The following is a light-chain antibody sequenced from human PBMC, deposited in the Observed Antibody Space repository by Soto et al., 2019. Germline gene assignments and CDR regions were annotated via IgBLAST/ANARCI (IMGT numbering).Light chain of an antibody. CDR1: SSNIGSNI. J-gene: IGLJ2*01. V-gene: IGLV1-44*01. CDR3: AAWDDSLNGPV. CDR2: SNN. Sequence: QSVLTQPPSASGTPGQRVTISCSGGSSNIGSNIVNWYQQLPGAAPKLLIYSNNQRPSGVPDRFSGSKSGTSASLAISGLQSEDEAHAYCAAWDDSLNGPVFGGGTKLTVL.